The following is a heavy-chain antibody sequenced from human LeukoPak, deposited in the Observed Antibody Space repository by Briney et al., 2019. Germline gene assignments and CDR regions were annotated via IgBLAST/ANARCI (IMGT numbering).Heavy chain of an antibody. J-gene: IGHJ4*02. D-gene: IGHD4-11*01. V-gene: IGHV3-9*01. Sequence: SLRLSCAASGFTFDDYAMHWVRQAPGKGLEWVSGISWNSGSIGYADSVKGRFTISRDNAKNSLDLQMNSLRAEDTAIYYCARGLGLWGQGTLVTVSS. CDR2: ISWNSGSI. CDR1: GFTFDDYA. CDR3: ARGLGL.